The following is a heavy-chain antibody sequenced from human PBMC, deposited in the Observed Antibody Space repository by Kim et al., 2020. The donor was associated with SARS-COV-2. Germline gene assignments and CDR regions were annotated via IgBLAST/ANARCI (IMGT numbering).Heavy chain of an antibody. D-gene: IGHD3-10*01. Sequence: ADSVKGRCTISRDTSKSTLYLQMNSLRAEDTAVYYCARDRRGFNPYYGMDVWGQGTTVIVSS. J-gene: IGHJ6*02. V-gene: IGHV3-23*01. CDR3: ARDRRGFNPYYGMDV.